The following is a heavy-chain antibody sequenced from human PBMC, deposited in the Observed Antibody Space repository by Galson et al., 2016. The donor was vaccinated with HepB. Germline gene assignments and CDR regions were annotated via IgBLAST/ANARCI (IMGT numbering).Heavy chain of an antibody. CDR2: IWADGGNK. CDR3: ARDMYTGSYIIDY. CDR1: GFTFSNHG. J-gene: IGHJ4*02. V-gene: IGHV3-33*01. D-gene: IGHD1-26*01. Sequence: LRLSCAASGFTFSNHGMHWVRQAPGQGLECVAVIWADGGNKYYVDSVKGRFTISRDNSKNTVYLQMNSLRADDTAVYYCARDMYTGSYIIDYWGQGTLVTVSS.